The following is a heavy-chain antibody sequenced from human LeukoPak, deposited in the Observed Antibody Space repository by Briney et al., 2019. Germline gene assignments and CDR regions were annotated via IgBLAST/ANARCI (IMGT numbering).Heavy chain of an antibody. V-gene: IGHV3-53*01. CDR3: ARGRGYSGYSH. CDR2: IYSGGST. J-gene: IGHJ4*02. D-gene: IGHD5-12*01. Sequence: SGGSLRLSCAASGFTVSSNYMSRVRQAPGKGLEWVSVIYSGGSTYYADSVKGRFTISRDNSKNTLYLQMNSLRAEDTAVYYCARGRGYSGYSHWGQGTLVTVSS. CDR1: GFTVSSNY.